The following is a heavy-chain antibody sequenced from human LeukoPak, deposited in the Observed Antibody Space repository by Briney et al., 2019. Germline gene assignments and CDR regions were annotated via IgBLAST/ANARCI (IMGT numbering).Heavy chain of an antibody. CDR2: TNRDDSDT. Sequence: GGSLRLSCAASGFTFSGYWMYWVRQAPGKGLVWVSRTNRDDSDTSYADSVKGRFTISRDKAKSTLYLQMNSLRVEDTAVYYCARSANYFDTSGQDYWGQGTLVTVSS. V-gene: IGHV3-74*01. CDR3: ARSANYFDTSGQDY. CDR1: GFTFSGYW. D-gene: IGHD3-22*01. J-gene: IGHJ4*02.